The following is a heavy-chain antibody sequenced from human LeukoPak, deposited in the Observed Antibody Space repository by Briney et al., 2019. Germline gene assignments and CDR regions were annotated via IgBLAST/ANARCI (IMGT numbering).Heavy chain of an antibody. CDR3: AREVRRTVVAGRLYYDYMDV. CDR2: IYYSGST. J-gene: IGHJ6*03. D-gene: IGHD6-19*01. CDR1: GGSINSYY. Sequence: PSETLSLTCTVSGGSINSYYWTWIRQPPGKGLESIGDIYYSGSTRYNPSLKSRVIISVDTSKNQFSLKMRSVSAADTAVYYCAREVRRTVVAGRLYYDYMDVWGKGITVTVSS. V-gene: IGHV4-59*01.